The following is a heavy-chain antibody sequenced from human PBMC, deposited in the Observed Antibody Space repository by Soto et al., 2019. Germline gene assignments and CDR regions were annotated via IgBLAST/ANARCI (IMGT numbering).Heavy chain of an antibody. Sequence: GXSVKVSCKASGYXXXXXXXXWVRQAPRQGLEWMGWISAYNANANYAQKFQGRLTMTADTSTSTAYMELRSLRSDDTAVYYCARENSYFDYWGQGTLVTVSS. CDR1: GYXXXXXX. CDR3: ARENSYFDY. V-gene: IGHV1-18*01. CDR2: ISAYNANA. J-gene: IGHJ4*02.